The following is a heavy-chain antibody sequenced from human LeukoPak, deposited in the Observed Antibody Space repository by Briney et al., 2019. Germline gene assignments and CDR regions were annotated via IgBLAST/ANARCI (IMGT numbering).Heavy chain of an antibody. CDR2: IYYSGST. CDR3: ARASGDYYYGMGV. J-gene: IGHJ6*04. CDR1: GGSISSGGYY. D-gene: IGHD4-17*01. Sequence: SETLSLTCTVSGGSISSGGYYWSWIRQHPGKGLEWIGYIYYSGSTYYNPSLKSRVTISVDTPKNQFSLKLSSVTAADTAVYYCARASGDYYYGMGVWGKGTTVTVSS. V-gene: IGHV4-31*03.